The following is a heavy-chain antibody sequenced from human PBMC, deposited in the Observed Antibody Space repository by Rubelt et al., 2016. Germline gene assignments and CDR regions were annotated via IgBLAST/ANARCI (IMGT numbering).Heavy chain of an antibody. V-gene: IGHV3-30*14. D-gene: IGHD3-10*01. CDR3: VKDLGAAFYGAGTNDAFDI. CDR2: AGNNK. J-gene: IGHJ3*02. Sequence: AGRSLRLSCAASGFTFSNSEIHWVRQAPGKGLEWVAVAGNNKYYADSVKGRSTITTGNSKNTLSLQMNSLTAEDTAAYYCVKDLGAAFYGAGTNDAFDIWGQGTMLTVSS. CDR1: GFTFSNSE.